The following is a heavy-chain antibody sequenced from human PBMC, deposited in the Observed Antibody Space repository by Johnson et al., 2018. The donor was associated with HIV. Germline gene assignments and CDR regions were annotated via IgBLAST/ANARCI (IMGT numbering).Heavy chain of an antibody. CDR2: VNWNGART. CDR3: ARVEWELELLGAFDI. J-gene: IGHJ3*02. V-gene: IGHV3-20*04. D-gene: IGHD1-7*01. Sequence: EVQLVESGGGLVQPGGSLSLSCAASGFTFSSYWMSWVRQAPGKGLEWVSDVNWNGARTGYADSVKGRFTISRDNSKNTLYLQMNSLRAEDTAVYYCARVEWELELLGAFDIWGQGTMVTVSS. CDR1: GFTFSSYW.